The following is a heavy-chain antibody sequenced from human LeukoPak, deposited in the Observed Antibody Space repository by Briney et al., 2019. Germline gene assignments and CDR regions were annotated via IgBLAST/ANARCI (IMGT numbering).Heavy chain of an antibody. D-gene: IGHD1-26*01. Sequence: GGSRRLSCAASGFTFSSYAMSWVRQAPGKGLEWVSAISGSGGSTYYADSVKGRFTISRDNSKNTLYLQMNSLRAEDTAVYYCAKNPRGSYYTYYFDYWGQGTLVTVSS. V-gene: IGHV3-23*01. CDR1: GFTFSSYA. J-gene: IGHJ4*02. CDR2: ISGSGGST. CDR3: AKNPRGSYYTYYFDY.